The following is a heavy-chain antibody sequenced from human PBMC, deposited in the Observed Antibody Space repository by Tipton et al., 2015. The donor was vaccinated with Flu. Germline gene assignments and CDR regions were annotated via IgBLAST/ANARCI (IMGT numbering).Heavy chain of an antibody. CDR2: IYYSGST. CDR3: ARSTAGRYYSAFFSYGMDV. D-gene: IGHD3-10*01. CDR1: GGSISSNSYY. V-gene: IGHV4-39*07. J-gene: IGHJ6*02. Sequence: TLSLTCIVSGGSISSNSYYWGWIRQPPGKGLEWIGSIYYSGSTYYNPSLKSRVTISVDTSKNQFSLKLSSVTAADTAVYYCARSTAGRYYSAFFSYGMDVWGQGTTVTVSS.